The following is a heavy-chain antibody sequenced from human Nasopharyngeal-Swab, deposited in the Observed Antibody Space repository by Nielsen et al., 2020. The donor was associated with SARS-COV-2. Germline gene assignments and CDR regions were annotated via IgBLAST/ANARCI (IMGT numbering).Heavy chain of an antibody. Sequence: SVKVSCKASGYTFTGYYMHWVRQAPGQGLEWMGGIIPILGIANYAQKFQGRVTITADKSTSTAYMELSSLRSEDTAVYYCARGIAVAGFGSYYYYYYMDVWGKGTTVTVSS. CDR2: IIPILGIA. CDR3: ARGIAVAGFGSYYYYYYMDV. CDR1: GYTFTGYY. D-gene: IGHD6-19*01. J-gene: IGHJ6*03. V-gene: IGHV1-69*10.